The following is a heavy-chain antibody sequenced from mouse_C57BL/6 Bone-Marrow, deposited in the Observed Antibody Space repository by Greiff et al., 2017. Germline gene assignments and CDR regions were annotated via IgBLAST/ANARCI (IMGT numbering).Heavy chain of an antibody. V-gene: IGHV1-26*01. CDR3: ARRDDYDRPSFAY. J-gene: IGHJ3*01. Sequence: VQLQQSGPELVKPGASVKISCKASGYTFTDYYMNWVKQSHGKSLEWIGDINPNNGGTSYNQKFKGKATLTVDKSSSTAYMELRSLTSEDSAVYYCARRDDYDRPSFAYWGQGTLVTVSA. D-gene: IGHD2-4*01. CDR1: GYTFTDYY. CDR2: INPNNGGT.